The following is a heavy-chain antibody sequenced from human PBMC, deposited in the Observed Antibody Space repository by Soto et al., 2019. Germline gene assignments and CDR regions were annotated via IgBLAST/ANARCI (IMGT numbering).Heavy chain of an antibody. CDR3: ARLLVGLDP. CDR2: IYYSGST. D-gene: IGHD1-26*01. CDR1: GGSISSYY. J-gene: IGHJ5*02. V-gene: IGHV4-59*08. Sequence: QVQLQESGPGLVKPSETLSLTCTVSGGSISSYYWSWIRQPPGKGLEWIGYIYYSGSTNYNPSRRSRVTISVDTSKNQFSLKLSSVTAADTAVYYCARLLVGLDPWGQGTLVTVSS.